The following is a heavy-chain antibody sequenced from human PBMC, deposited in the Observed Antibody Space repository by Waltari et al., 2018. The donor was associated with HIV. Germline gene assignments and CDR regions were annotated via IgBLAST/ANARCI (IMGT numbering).Heavy chain of an antibody. D-gene: IGHD2-15*01. J-gene: IGHJ6*01. CDR2: DNPRSGGE. CDR1: GYTFTDYY. Sequence: QVRLLQSGAEVKKPGASVRVSCKTSGYTFTDYYIHWVRQAPGQGLEWVSWDNPRSGGEKYAPKFQGRVTLTRDTSSTTAYIYLTNLRPDDTAVYFCAGVDCVGGSCLPWKYPYLYAMDVWGQGTTVTVSP. CDR3: AGVDCVGGSCLPWKYPYLYAMDV. V-gene: IGHV1-2*02.